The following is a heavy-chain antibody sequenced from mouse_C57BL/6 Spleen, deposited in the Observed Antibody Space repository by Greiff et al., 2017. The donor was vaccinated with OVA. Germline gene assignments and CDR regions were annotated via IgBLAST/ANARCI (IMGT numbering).Heavy chain of an antibody. CDR3: ARGGVVAPFDY. CDR2: IYPGSGSP. Sequence: VQLQQPGAELVKPGASVQMSCKASGYTFTSYWITWVKQRPGQGLEWIGDIYPGSGSPNYNEKFKSKATLTVDTSSSTAYMQLSSLTSEDSAVYYCARGGVVAPFDYWGQGTTLTVSS. V-gene: IGHV1-55*01. J-gene: IGHJ2*01. CDR1: GYTFTSYW. D-gene: IGHD1-1*01.